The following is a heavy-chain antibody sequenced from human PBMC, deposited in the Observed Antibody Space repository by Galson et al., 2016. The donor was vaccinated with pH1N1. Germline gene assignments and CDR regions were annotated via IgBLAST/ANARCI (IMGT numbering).Heavy chain of an antibody. J-gene: IGHJ3*02. CDR1: GGSISRGGYS. CDR2: IYQSAST. Sequence: TLSLTCGVSGGSISRGGYSWGWIRQPPGKGLEWIGYIYQSASTYYNPPLRSRLTISVYRSKNQFSLKLSSVTAADTAVYYCAGSCTSTNCHAGAFDIWGQGTMATVSS. CDR3: AGSCTSTNCHAGAFDI. D-gene: IGHD2-2*01. V-gene: IGHV4-30-2*01.